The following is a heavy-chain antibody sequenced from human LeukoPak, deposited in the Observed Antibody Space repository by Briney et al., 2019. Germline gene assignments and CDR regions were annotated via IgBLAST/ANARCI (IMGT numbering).Heavy chain of an antibody. CDR3: ARISAVTPGYFDY. CDR2: IFSGGST. CDR1: GFTVSSNY. D-gene: IGHD4-23*01. V-gene: IGHV3-53*01. J-gene: IGHJ4*02. Sequence: GGSLRPSCAASGFTVSSNYMSWVRQAPGKGLEWVSVIFSGGSTFYADSVKGRFTISRDNSKNTLYLQMNSLRAEDTAVYYCARISAVTPGYFDYWGQGTLVTVSS.